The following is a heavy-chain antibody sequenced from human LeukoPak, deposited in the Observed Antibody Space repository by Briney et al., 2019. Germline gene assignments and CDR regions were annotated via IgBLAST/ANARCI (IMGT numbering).Heavy chain of an antibody. CDR2: ISGSGGST. V-gene: IGHV3-23*01. Sequence: GGSLRLSCAASGFTFSSYAMSWVRQAPGKGLEWVSAISGSGGSTYYADSVKGRFTISRGNSKNTLYLQMNSLRAEDTAVYYCAKGTDIVVVDYGMDVWGKGTTVTVSS. CDR1: GFTFSSYA. D-gene: IGHD2-15*01. CDR3: AKGTDIVVVDYGMDV. J-gene: IGHJ6*04.